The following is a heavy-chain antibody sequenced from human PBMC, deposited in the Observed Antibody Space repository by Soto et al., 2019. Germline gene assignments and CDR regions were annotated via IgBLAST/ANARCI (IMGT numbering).Heavy chain of an antibody. Sequence: QVQLVQSGAEVKKPGSSVKVSCKASGGTFSNYAISWVRQAPGQGLEWMGGIIPIFGTTNYAQKFQGRVTLTADESTSTAYMELSSLRSEDTAVYYCARDAIFGVVIRGIDYSYGMDVWGQGTTVTVSS. D-gene: IGHD3-3*01. CDR2: IIPIFGTT. V-gene: IGHV1-69*01. CDR1: GGTFSNYA. J-gene: IGHJ6*02. CDR3: ARDAIFGVVIRGIDYSYGMDV.